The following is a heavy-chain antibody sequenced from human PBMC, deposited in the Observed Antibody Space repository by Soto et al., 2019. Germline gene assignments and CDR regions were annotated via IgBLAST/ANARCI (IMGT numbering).Heavy chain of an antibody. J-gene: IGHJ4*02. CDR3: ARIGDSSAPWAPFDY. CDR1: GGTFSSYA. D-gene: IGHD3-22*01. CDR2: IIPIFGTA. V-gene: IGHV1-69*06. Sequence: ASVKVSCKASGGTFSSYAISWVRQAPGQGLEWMGGIIPIFGTANYAQKFQGRATITADKSTSTAYMELSSLRSEDTAVYYCARIGDSSAPWAPFDYWGQGTLVTVSS.